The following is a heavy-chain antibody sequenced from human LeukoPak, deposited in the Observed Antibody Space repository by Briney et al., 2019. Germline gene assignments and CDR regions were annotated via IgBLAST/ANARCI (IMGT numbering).Heavy chain of an antibody. D-gene: IGHD6-19*01. Sequence: GGSLRLPCAASGFTFSNYAMSWVRQAPGKGLEWVSGISATGGSTYYADSVKGQFAISRDNSKNTLSLQMNNLRADDTAVYYCAKHAGVSSAWLSHFDYWGQGTLVTVSS. CDR2: ISATGGST. J-gene: IGHJ4*02. CDR3: AKHAGVSSAWLSHFDY. V-gene: IGHV3-23*01. CDR1: GFTFSNYA.